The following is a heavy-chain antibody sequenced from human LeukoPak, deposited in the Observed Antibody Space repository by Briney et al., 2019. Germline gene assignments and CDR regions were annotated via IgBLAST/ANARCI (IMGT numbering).Heavy chain of an antibody. CDR3: ARGWVRITMVRGVRKPPARWFDP. CDR1: GYTFTSYE. V-gene: IGHV1-8*01. J-gene: IGHJ5*02. CDR2: MSPYNGNT. D-gene: IGHD3-10*01. Sequence: AASVKVSCKASGYTFTSYEINWVRQATGQGLEWMGWMSPYNGNTGYAQKFQGRVTMTRNTSISTAYMELSSLRSEDTAVYYCARGWVRITMVRGVRKPPARWFDPWGQGTLVTVSS.